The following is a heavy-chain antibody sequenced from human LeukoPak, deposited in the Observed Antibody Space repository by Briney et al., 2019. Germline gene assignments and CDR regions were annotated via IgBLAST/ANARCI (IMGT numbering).Heavy chain of an antibody. J-gene: IGHJ4*02. Sequence: GSLRLSCAASGFTVSSNYMSWVRQAPGKGLEWVSVIYSGGSTYYADSVKGRFTISRDNSKNTLYLQMNSLRAEDTAVYYCARVSTYDSSGNDDYWGQGTLVTVSS. D-gene: IGHD3-22*01. CDR3: ARVSTYDSSGNDDY. CDR2: IYSGGST. V-gene: IGHV3-53*01. CDR1: GFTVSSNY.